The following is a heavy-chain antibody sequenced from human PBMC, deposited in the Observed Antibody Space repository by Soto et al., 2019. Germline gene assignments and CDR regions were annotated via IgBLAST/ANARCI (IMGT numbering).Heavy chain of an antibody. CDR1: GGSISSSSYY. D-gene: IGHD6-13*01. CDR2: IYYSGST. J-gene: IGHJ4*02. Sequence: PSETPSLTCTVSGGSISSSSYYWGWLRQPPGKGLEWIGSIYYSGSTYYNPSLKSRVTISVDTSKNQFSLKLSSVTAADTAVYYCARGSESVAAAAYSLPYYFDYWGQGTLVTLSS. V-gene: IGHV4-39*01. CDR3: ARGSESVAAAAYSLPYYFDY.